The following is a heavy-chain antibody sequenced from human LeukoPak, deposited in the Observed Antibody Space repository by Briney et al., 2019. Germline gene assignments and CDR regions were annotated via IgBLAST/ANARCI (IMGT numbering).Heavy chain of an antibody. J-gene: IGHJ4*02. CDR2: IYHSGST. Sequence: SETLSLTCAVSGGSISSGGYSWSWIRQPPGKGLEWIGYIYHSGSTYYNPSLKSRVTISVDRSKTQFSLKLSSVTAADTAVYYCASLYGDYADYWGQGTLVTVSS. D-gene: IGHD4-17*01. V-gene: IGHV4-30-2*01. CDR3: ASLYGDYADY. CDR1: GGSISSGGYS.